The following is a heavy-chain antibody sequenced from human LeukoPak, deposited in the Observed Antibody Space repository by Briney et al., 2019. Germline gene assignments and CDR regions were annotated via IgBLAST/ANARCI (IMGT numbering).Heavy chain of an antibody. CDR3: ATVIVGATTFGY. D-gene: IGHD1-26*01. Sequence: GASVKVSCKTSGYTFTGYYMHWVRQAPGQGLEWMGWINPNSGDTNYAQKFQGRVTVTRDTSISTAYMELSRLRSDDTAVYYCATVIVGATTFGYWGQGTLVTVSS. CDR1: GYTFTGYY. J-gene: IGHJ4*02. V-gene: IGHV1-2*02. CDR2: INPNSGDT.